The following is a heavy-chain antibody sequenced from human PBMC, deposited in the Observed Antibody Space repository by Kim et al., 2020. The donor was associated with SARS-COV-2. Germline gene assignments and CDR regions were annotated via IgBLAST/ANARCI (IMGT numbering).Heavy chain of an antibody. D-gene: IGHD3-16*02. J-gene: IGHJ3*02. CDR1: GFTFSSYG. Sequence: GGSLRRSCAASGFTFSSYGMHWVRQAPGKGLEWVAVIWYDGSNKYYADSVKGRFTISRDNSKNTLYLQMNSLRAEDTAVYYCAKTTINYDYIWGSYRLGAFDIWGQGTMVTVSS. CDR3: AKTTINYDYIWGSYRLGAFDI. V-gene: IGHV3-33*06. CDR2: IWYDGSNK.